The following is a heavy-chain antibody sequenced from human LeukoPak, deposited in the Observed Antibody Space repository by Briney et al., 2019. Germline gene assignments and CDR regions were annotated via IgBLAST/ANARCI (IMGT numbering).Heavy chain of an antibody. CDR3: ARGRTSMASALDI. Sequence: ASVKVSCKASGYTFTSYDINWVRQATGQGLEWMGWMNPNSGNTGYAQKFQGRVTITRNTSISTAYMELSSLRSEDTAVYYCARGRTSMASALDIWGQGTMVTVSS. CDR2: MNPNSGNT. J-gene: IGHJ3*02. CDR1: GYTFTSYD. V-gene: IGHV1-8*03. D-gene: IGHD5-18*01.